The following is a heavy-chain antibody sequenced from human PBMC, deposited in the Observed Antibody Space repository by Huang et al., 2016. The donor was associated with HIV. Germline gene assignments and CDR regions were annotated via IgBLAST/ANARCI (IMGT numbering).Heavy chain of an antibody. V-gene: IGHV2-5*02. CDR1: GFSLNTSGVA. CDR3: TAGWGGYYPY. Sequence: QITLKESGPTLVKPTQTLTLTCTFSGFSLNTSGVAVGWIRQPPGKALKWLALMYWDDDKRYRPSLKNRVTINKYTSKNEVVFTMTKLNPVDTATYFCTAGWGGYYPYWGQGALVTVSS. CDR2: MYWDDDK. J-gene: IGHJ4*02. D-gene: IGHD3-3*01.